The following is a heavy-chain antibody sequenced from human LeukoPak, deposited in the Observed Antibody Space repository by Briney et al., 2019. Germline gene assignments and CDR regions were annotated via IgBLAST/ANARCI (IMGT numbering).Heavy chain of an antibody. V-gene: IGHV1-46*01. CDR1: GYTFTSYG. CDR3: ARRGRSGSDALDI. J-gene: IGHJ3*02. CDR2: INPSGGTT. D-gene: IGHD3-22*01. Sequence: ASVKVSCKASGYTFTSYGISWVRQAPGQGLDWMGIINPSGGTTKYAQNLQGRVTMTMDMSTSTVYMELSSLTSEDTAVYYCARRGRSGSDALDIWGQGTMVTVSS.